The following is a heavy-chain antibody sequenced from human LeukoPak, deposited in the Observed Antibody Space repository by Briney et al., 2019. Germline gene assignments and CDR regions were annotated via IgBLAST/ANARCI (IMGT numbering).Heavy chain of an antibody. Sequence: GGSLRLSCAASGFTFRSYAMGWVRQAPGKGLEWVSAISGSGGSTYYADSVKGRFTISRDNSKNSLYLQMNSLRAEDTAVYYCASRDGYNWVYWGQGTLVTVSS. D-gene: IGHD5-12*01. CDR3: ASRDGYNWVY. CDR2: ISGSGGST. J-gene: IGHJ4*02. V-gene: IGHV3-23*01. CDR1: GFTFRSYA.